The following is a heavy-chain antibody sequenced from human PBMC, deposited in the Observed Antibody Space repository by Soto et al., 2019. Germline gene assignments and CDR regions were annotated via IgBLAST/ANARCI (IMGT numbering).Heavy chain of an antibody. Sequence: GVPAKLCSEAPGDSFASYDMNWLRQAAGQGLEWMGWVNPGRNKNVYDQKFRGRVTVSTDTSIRTTYMELSSLTSEDTVVYYCARPPLGIIVAPEYSGEGILVTVSS. J-gene: IGHJ4*02. V-gene: IGHV1-8*01. CDR3: ARPPLGIIVAPEY. CDR1: GDSFASYD. CDR2: VNPGRNKN. D-gene: IGHD3-22*01.